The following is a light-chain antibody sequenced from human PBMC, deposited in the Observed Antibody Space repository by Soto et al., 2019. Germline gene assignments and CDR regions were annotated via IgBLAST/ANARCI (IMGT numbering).Light chain of an antibody. V-gene: IGKV3-20*01. CDR1: QSVSNNY. Sequence: VLTQSPGTLSLSPGERATLSCRASQSVSNNYLAWYQQKPGQAPRLLIYGTSNRATGIPDRFSGSGSGTDFTLTISRLEPEDFAVYYCQQYGSSGTFGQGTKVDIK. CDR3: QQYGSSGT. J-gene: IGKJ1*01. CDR2: GTS.